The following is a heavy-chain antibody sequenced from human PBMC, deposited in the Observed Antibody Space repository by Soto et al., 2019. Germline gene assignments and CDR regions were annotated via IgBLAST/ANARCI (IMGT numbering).Heavy chain of an antibody. CDR2: INAGNGNT. CDR1: GYTFTSYA. J-gene: IGHJ5*02. CDR3: AREGYDILTGYSVGWFDL. V-gene: IGHV1-3*01. D-gene: IGHD3-9*01. Sequence: ASVKVSCEASGYTFTSYAMQWVRQAPGQRLEWMGWINAGNGNTKYSQKFQGRVTITRDTSASTAYMELSSLRSEDTAVYYCAREGYDILTGYSVGWFDLWGQGTLVTVSS.